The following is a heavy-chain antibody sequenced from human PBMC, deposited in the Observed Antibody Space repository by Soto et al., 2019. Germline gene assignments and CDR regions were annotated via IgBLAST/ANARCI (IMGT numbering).Heavy chain of an antibody. CDR3: VATASTHDF. CDR1: GASVNSGDYY. Sequence: VQLQGSGPGLLKPSQTLSLTCAVSGASVNSGDYYWSFIRQAPGKGLEWLAYIFYTGYTYVDPSLKSRGSISLNTSMNQFSLTLTSVTEADTAMYFCVATASTHDFWGRGTLVSVSS. CDR2: IFYTGYT. J-gene: IGHJ2*01. V-gene: IGHV4-30-4*01. D-gene: IGHD2-21*02.